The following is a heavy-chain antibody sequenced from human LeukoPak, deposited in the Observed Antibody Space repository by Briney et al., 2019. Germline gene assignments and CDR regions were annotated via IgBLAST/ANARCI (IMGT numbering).Heavy chain of an antibody. D-gene: IGHD2-15*01. J-gene: IGHJ4*02. CDR2: IYYSGST. V-gene: IGHV4-39*01. Sequence: SETLSLTCTVSGGSISSSSYYWGWNRQPPGKGLEWIGSIYYSGSTYYNPSLKRRVTISVDTSKNQFSLKLSAVTAADTAVYYCARMVVDLNFDYWGQGTLVTVSS. CDR1: GGSISSSSYY. CDR3: ARMVVDLNFDY.